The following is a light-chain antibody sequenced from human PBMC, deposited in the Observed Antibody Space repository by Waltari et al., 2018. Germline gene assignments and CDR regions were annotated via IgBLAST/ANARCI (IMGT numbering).Light chain of an antibody. J-gene: IGKJ4*01. CDR3: QQYDISPLT. V-gene: IGKV3-20*01. Sequence: EIVLTQSPGTLSLSPGDRATLSCRAIQTVRTTYLAWYQQKPGQAPTLLIYGASSRATGIPDRFSGSGSGTDFSLTISSLEPEDFAVYYCQQYDISPLTFGGGTKVEIK. CDR1: QTVRTTY. CDR2: GAS.